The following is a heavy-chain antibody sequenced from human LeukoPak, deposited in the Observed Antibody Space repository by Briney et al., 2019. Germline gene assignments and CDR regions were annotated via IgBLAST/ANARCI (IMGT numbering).Heavy chain of an antibody. D-gene: IGHD2-15*01. Sequence: RASVNVSCKASGGTFSSYAISWVRQPPGQGLEWMGGIIPIFGTANYAQKFQGRVTLTADESTSTAYMELGSLRSEDTAVYYCARASYCSGGSCYSDDYYGMGVWGKGTTVTVSS. CDR3: ARASYCSGGSCYSDDYYGMGV. CDR1: GGTFSSYA. J-gene: IGHJ6*04. V-gene: IGHV1-69*13. CDR2: IIPIFGTA.